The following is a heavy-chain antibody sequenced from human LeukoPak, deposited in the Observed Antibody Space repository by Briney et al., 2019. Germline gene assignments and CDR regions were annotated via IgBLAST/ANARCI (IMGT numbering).Heavy chain of an antibody. CDR1: EYTFTGYY. Sequence: ASVKVSCKASEYTFTGYYMHLVRQAPGQGLEWMGWINPNSGGTNYAQKFQGRVTMTGDTSISTAYMELSRLRSDDTAVYYCARTERSGIAAAGTRKFDYWGQGTLVTVSS. J-gene: IGHJ4*02. V-gene: IGHV1-2*02. D-gene: IGHD6-13*01. CDR3: ARTERSGIAAAGTRKFDY. CDR2: INPNSGGT.